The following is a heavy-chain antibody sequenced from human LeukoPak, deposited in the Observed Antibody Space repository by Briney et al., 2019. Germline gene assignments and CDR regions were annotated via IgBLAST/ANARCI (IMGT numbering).Heavy chain of an antibody. Sequence: PSETLSLTCTVSSGSINNYYWSWIRQPPGKGLEWIGYILSSGSTKYHPSVRSRVTISVDTSKNQFSLKLSSVTAADTAVYYCARTNQISETAFDIWGQGTMVIVSS. V-gene: IGHV4-59*01. D-gene: IGHD1-14*01. CDR3: ARTNQISETAFDI. CDR1: SGSINNYY. CDR2: ILSSGST. J-gene: IGHJ3*02.